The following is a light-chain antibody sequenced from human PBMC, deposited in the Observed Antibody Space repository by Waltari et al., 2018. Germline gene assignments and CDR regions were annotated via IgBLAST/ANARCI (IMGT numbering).Light chain of an antibody. Sequence: DIQMTQSPSFVPASVGDRVTITWGASQVISIWLAWYQQKPGRAPKLLIYDASSLQSGVHSRFSGSGSGIDFILTISSLQPEDFATYYCLQASSFPLTLGGGTKVEIK. J-gene: IGKJ4*01. CDR1: QVISIW. V-gene: IGKV1-12*01. CDR3: LQASSFPLT. CDR2: DAS.